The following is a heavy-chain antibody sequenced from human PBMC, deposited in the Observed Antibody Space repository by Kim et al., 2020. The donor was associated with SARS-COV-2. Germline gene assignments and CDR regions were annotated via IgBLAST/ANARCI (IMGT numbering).Heavy chain of an antibody. V-gene: IGHV4-59*08. CDR1: GGSISSYY. Sequence: SETLSLTCTVSGGSISSYYWSWIRQPPGKGLEWIGYIYYSGSTNYNPSLKSRVTISVDTSKNQFSLKLSSVTAADTAVYYCARHAYDYVWGSYRYTPPFDYWGQGTLVTVSS. CDR3: ARHAYDYVWGSYRYTPPFDY. D-gene: IGHD3-16*02. J-gene: IGHJ4*02. CDR2: IYYSGST.